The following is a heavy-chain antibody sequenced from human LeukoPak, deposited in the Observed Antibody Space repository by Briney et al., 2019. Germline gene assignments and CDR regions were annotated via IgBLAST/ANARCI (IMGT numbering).Heavy chain of an antibody. D-gene: IGHD1-26*01. J-gene: IGHJ4*02. CDR1: RFTFSNFA. CDR3: ARARGKWHLLPLDY. CDR2: ISHDGSTL. V-gene: IGHV3-30*04. Sequence: GGSLRLSCAASRFTFSNFAMHWVRQAPGKGLEWVAIISHDGSTLHYADSVKGRFTISRDNSNSSLLLQMSSLRHEDTAVYYCARARGKWHLLPLDYWGQGTLVTVSS.